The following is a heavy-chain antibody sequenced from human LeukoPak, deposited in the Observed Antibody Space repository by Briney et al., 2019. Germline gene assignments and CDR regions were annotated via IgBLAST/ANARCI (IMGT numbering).Heavy chain of an antibody. V-gene: IGHV3-23*01. CDR3: AKLSSSWYNDY. CDR1: GFTFSNYA. J-gene: IGHJ4*02. Sequence: GGSLRLSCGASGFTFSNYAMSWVRQAPGKGLEWVSAIGGSAGNTYCADSVKGRFTISRDNSKNTLYLQMNSLRAEDTAVYYCAKLSSSWYNDYWGQGTLVTVSS. D-gene: IGHD6-13*01. CDR2: IGGSAGNT.